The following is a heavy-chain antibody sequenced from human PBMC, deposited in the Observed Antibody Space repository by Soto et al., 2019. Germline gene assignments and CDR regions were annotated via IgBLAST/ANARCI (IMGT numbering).Heavy chain of an antibody. V-gene: IGHV1-2*02. Sequence: QVQLVQSGAEVKKPGASVKVSCKASGYTFTDYYMHWVRQAPGQGLEWMGWINPNSGGTNYAQKFQGRVTMTRVTSISTAYMELSSLRSDDTALYYCAKDPNMVVVPAATGGMDVWGQGTTFTVS. J-gene: IGHJ6*02. CDR3: AKDPNMVVVPAATGGMDV. CDR2: INPNSGGT. D-gene: IGHD2-2*01. CDR1: GYTFTDYY.